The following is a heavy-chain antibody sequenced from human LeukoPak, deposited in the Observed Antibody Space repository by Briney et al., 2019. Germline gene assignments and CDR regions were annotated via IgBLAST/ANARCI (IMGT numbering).Heavy chain of an antibody. CDR2: IWNDGINK. CDR1: GFTFTSYA. Sequence: GGSLRLSCAASGFTFTSYAMHWVRQAPGKGLEWVAVIWNDGINKYYADSVKGRFTISRDNAKNSLYLQMNSLRAEDTAVYYCAREMYGSGSYNNVYYGMDVWGQGTTVTVSS. CDR3: AREMYGSGSYNNVYYGMDV. V-gene: IGHV3-33*01. D-gene: IGHD3-10*01. J-gene: IGHJ6*02.